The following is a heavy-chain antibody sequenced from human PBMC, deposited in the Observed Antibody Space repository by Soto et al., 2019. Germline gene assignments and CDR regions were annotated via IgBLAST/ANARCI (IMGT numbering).Heavy chain of an antibody. CDR1: VFTFSSYG. V-gene: IGHV3-33*01. CDR2: IWYDGSNK. CDR3: AREPYGSGSYYLY. D-gene: IGHD3-10*01. J-gene: IGHJ4*02. Sequence: PGGSLRLSCAASVFTFSSYGMHCVRHAPGKWLEWVAVIWYDGSNKYYADSVKGRFTISRDNSKNTLYLQMNSLRAEDTAVYYCAREPYGSGSYYLYWGQATLVTVSS.